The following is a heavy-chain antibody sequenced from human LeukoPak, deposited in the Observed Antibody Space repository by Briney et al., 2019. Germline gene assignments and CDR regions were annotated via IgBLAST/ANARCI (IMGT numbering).Heavy chain of an antibody. CDR3: ARGLHDYGSDY. CDR1: VYTFTSYY. D-gene: IGHD4-17*01. Sequence: GASLKDSCKASVYTFTSYYMHWVRQAPRQGLEWMGIINPSGGSTSYAQKFQGRVTMTRDTSTSTVYMELSSLRSEDTAVYYCARGLHDYGSDYWGQGTLVTVSS. J-gene: IGHJ4*02. V-gene: IGHV1-46*01. CDR2: INPSGGST.